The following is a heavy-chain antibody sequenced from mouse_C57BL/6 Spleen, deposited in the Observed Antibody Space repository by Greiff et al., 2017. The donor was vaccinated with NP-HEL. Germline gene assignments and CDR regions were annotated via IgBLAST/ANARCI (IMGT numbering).Heavy chain of an antibody. Sequence: EVQGVESGEGLVKPGGSLKLSCAASGFTFSSYAMSWVRQTPEKRLEWVAYISSGGDYIYYADTVKGRFTISRDNARNTLYLQMSSLKSEDTAMYYCTRGDYYGSSPDYWGQGTTLTVSS. V-gene: IGHV5-9-1*02. D-gene: IGHD1-1*01. J-gene: IGHJ2*01. CDR1: GFTFSSYA. CDR3: TRGDYYGSSPDY. CDR2: ISSGGDYI.